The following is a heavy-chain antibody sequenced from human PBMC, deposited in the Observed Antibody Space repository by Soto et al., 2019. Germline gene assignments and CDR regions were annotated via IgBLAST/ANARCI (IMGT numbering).Heavy chain of an antibody. CDR2: IIPIFGTA. CDR1: GGTFSSYA. J-gene: IGHJ6*02. Sequence: QVQLVQSGAEVKKPGSSVKVSCKASGGTFSSYAISWVRQAPGQGLEWMGGIIPIFGTANYAQKFQGRVTITADKSESTAYKERSRLRSENTAVYYCARDDRYRHIVVVVAATLRNYYYYGMDVWGQGTTVTV. D-gene: IGHD2-15*01. V-gene: IGHV1-69*06. CDR3: ARDDRYRHIVVVVAATLRNYYYYGMDV.